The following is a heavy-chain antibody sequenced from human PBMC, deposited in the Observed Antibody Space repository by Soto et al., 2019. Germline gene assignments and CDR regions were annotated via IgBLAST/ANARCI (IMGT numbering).Heavy chain of an antibody. CDR2: IIPIFGTA. V-gene: IGHV1-69*01. CDR3: AKVRYSSPMGYYYGMDG. Sequence: QVRLEQSGGEVKKPGSSVKVSCKASRVTFSKFIVTWVRQAPGLGLEWVGGIIPIFGTANYAQKFQGRVTITADESTRTSYMEVNNLRSEDTAVYYCAKVRYSSPMGYYYGMDGWGQGTTVTVSS. J-gene: IGHJ6*02. D-gene: IGHD6-19*01. CDR1: RVTFSKFI.